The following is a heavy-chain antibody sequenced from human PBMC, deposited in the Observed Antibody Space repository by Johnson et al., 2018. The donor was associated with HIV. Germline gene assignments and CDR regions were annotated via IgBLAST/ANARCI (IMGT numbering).Heavy chain of an antibody. D-gene: IGHD3-22*01. CDR1: EFSFSTYA. Sequence: QVQLVESGGGVVQPERSLRLSCAASEFSFSTYAMRWVRQAPGKGLEGVAVISDDGTNTDYADAVKGRFTISRDNSNNTLYLQMNSLRAGDTAVYYCVRDGNYYDRSGYRVDAFDVWGQGTMVTVSS. CDR2: ISDDGTNT. V-gene: IGHV3-30-3*01. CDR3: VRDGNYYDRSGYRVDAFDV. J-gene: IGHJ3*01.